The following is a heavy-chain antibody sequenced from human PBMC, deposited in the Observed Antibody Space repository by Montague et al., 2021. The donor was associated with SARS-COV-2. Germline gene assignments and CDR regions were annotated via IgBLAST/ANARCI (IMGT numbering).Heavy chain of an antibody. CDR2: IGWDDDK. J-gene: IGHJ2*01. D-gene: IGHD3-10*01. V-gene: IGHV2-70*11. CDR1: GFSPSTSGMC. CDR3: ARTYGSGRGFDL. Sequence: PALVKPTQTLTLTCTFSGFSPSTSGMCVSWIRQPPGKALEWLARIGWDDDKYYSTSLKTRLTISKDTSKNQVVLTMTNMDPVDTATYYCARTYGSGRGFDLWGRGTLVTVSS.